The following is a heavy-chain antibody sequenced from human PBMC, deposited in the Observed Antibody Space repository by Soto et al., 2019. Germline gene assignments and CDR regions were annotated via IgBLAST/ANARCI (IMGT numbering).Heavy chain of an antibody. CDR1: GGNFNTFG. D-gene: IGHD3-16*01. J-gene: IGHJ4*02. Sequence: QVQLVQSGAEVKKTGSSVKVSCKASGGNFNTFGFSWVRQAPGQGLEWMGGIIPFFGTAKYSQKFEDKITITADESTHTVYMDRRSLTFEDTAIYYCARSAPMEAGDKYYYDFWGQGALITVSS. CDR3: ARSAPMEAGDKYYYDF. CDR2: IIPFFGTA. V-gene: IGHV1-69*01.